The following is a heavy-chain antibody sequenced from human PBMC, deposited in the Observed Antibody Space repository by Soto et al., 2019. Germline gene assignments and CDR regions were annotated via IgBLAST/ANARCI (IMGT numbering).Heavy chain of an antibody. V-gene: IGHV4-34*01. D-gene: IGHD3-22*01. J-gene: IGHJ4*02. CDR1: GGSFSGYY. CDR3: ARDRLPYYYDSGGYFDY. Sequence: QVQLQQWGAGLLKPSETLSLTCAVYGGSFSGYYWSWIRQPPGKGLEWIGEINHSGSTNYNPSPKSRVTISVDTSKNQFSLKLSSVTAADTAVYYCARDRLPYYYDSGGYFDYWGQGTLVTVSS. CDR2: INHSGST.